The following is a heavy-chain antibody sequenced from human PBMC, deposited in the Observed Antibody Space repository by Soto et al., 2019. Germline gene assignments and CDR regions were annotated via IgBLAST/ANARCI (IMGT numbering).Heavy chain of an antibody. CDR2: IWYDGSNK. CDR3: GRDGALGDTAVVDS. D-gene: IGHD5-18*01. J-gene: IGHJ4*02. CDR1: GFTFSTYG. V-gene: IGHV3-33*01. Sequence: QVQLVESGGGVVQPGKSLRLSCAASGFTFSTYGMHWVRQAPGKGLEWVAVIWYDGSNKSHGDSLKGRFTISRDNSKNTLYLQTHHLRAEDTAVYYCGRDGALGDTAVVDSWGQGTLVTVSS.